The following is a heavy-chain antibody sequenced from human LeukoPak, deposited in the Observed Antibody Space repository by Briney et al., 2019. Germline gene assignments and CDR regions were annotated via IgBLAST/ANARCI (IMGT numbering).Heavy chain of an antibody. CDR3: ASLRGTTYFEY. D-gene: IGHD3-16*01. CDR2: IYSGGNT. CDR1: GFTFSSYA. J-gene: IGHJ4*02. Sequence: GGSLRLSCAASGFTFSSYAMSWVRQAPGKGLEWVSLIYSGGNTYYADSVRGRFTISRDNSKNTLYLQMNSLRAEDTAVYYCASLRGTTYFEYWGQGTLVTVSS. V-gene: IGHV3-53*01.